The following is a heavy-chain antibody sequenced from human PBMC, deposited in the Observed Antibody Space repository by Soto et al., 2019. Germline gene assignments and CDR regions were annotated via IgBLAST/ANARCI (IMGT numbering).Heavy chain of an antibody. D-gene: IGHD2-2*01. CDR2: FYYTEYTT. CDR1: GGSITSSSYS. Sequence: QLQLQESGPGLVKPSETLSLTCAVSGGSITSSSYSWGWVRQPPGKGLEWIATFYYTEYTTHYNPSLKSRVTISIDTSKNQFSLILTSVTAADTAVYYCARLGGHCSSSRCFGFYVMDVWGQGTTVTVSS. J-gene: IGHJ6*02. CDR3: ARLGGHCSSSRCFGFYVMDV. V-gene: IGHV4-39*01.